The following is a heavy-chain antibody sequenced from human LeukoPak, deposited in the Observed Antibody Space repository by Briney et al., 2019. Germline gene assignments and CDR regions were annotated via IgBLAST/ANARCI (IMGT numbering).Heavy chain of an antibody. CDR2: IYYSGST. Sequence: SETLSLTCTVSGGSISSYYWSWIRQPPGKGLEWIGYIYYSGSTNYNPSLKSRVTMSVDTSKNQFSLKLSSVTAADTAVYYCARDSGTTGEVRFDPWGQGTLVTVSS. CDR1: GGSISSYY. D-gene: IGHD3-10*01. CDR3: ARDSGTTGEVRFDP. J-gene: IGHJ5*02. V-gene: IGHV4-59*12.